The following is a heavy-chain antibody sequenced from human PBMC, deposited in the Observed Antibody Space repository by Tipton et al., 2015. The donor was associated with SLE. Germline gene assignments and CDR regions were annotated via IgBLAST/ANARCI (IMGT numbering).Heavy chain of an antibody. D-gene: IGHD2/OR15-2a*01. CDR1: GGSITNHY. V-gene: IGHV4-59*11. J-gene: IGHJ4*02. CDR3: ARDSTRWSF. Sequence: GLVKPSETLSLTCTVSGGSITNHYWNWIRQSPGKGLEWIGYVYGTGNTDYNPSLKSRVTLSVDTSKNQFSLQLTSVTAADTAVYYCARDSTRWSFWGQGTLVTVSS. CDR2: VYGTGNT.